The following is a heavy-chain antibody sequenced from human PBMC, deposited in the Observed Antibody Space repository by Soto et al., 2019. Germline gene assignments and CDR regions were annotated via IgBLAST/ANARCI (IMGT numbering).Heavy chain of an antibody. CDR2: ISYSGTT. CDR1: GDSISSNNNY. D-gene: IGHD6-13*01. V-gene: IGHV4-30-4*01. J-gene: IGHJ4*02. Sequence: SETLSLTCTVSGDSISSNNNYWSWIRQPPGEGLEWIGFISYSGTTSYSPSLKSRVTISVDTSKNQFSLKLSSVTAADTAVYYCARLSSWVDYWGQGTLVTVSS. CDR3: ARLSSWVDY.